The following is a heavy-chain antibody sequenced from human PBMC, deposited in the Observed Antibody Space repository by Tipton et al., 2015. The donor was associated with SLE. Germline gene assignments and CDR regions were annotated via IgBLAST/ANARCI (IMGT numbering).Heavy chain of an antibody. CDR2: ISSNGGST. CDR3: ARVIIERADVAAAGGDYYYYGMDV. CDR1: GFTFSSYA. Sequence: SLRLSCAASGFTFSSYAMHWVRQAPGKGLEYVSAISSNGGSTYYANSVKGRFTISRDNSKNTLYLQMGSLRAEDMAVYYCARVIIERADVAAAGGDYYYYGMDVWGQGTTVTVSS. V-gene: IGHV3-64*01. J-gene: IGHJ6*02. D-gene: IGHD6-13*01.